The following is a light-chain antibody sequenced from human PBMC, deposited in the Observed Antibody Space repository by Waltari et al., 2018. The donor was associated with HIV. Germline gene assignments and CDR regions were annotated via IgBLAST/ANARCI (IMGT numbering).Light chain of an antibody. Sequence: QSVLTQPPSVSDAPGQRVTISCSGGTSNIGNYAVNWYQHIPGQAPKLLIYYDDLVSSGVSDRFSASKSGTSASLAIRGLQSEDEADYFCAAWDDSLNGYVFGSGTKVTVL. CDR2: YDD. V-gene: IGLV1-36*01. CDR3: AAWDDSLNGYV. J-gene: IGLJ1*01. CDR1: TSNIGNYA.